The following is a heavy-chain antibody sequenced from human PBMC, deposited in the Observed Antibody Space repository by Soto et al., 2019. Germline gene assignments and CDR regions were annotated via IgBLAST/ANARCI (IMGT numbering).Heavy chain of an antibody. Sequence: SETLSLTCTVSGDSFSSRYWGWIRQPPGKGLEWIGYIYHNGVTNYDPSLKSRVTMSIDTSKHQFSLHLSSVTAADTAVYYCARMEGTAIFFFDYWGQGSLVTVSS. V-gene: IGHV4-59*11. J-gene: IGHJ4*02. CDR1: GDSFSSRY. CDR3: ARMEGTAIFFFDY. CDR2: IYHNGVT. D-gene: IGHD2-21*02.